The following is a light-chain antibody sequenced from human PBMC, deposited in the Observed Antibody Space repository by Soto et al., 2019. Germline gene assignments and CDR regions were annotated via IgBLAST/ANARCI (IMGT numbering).Light chain of an antibody. V-gene: IGKV1-9*01. CDR3: QQLNSYPLT. CDR1: QGISSY. J-gene: IGKJ3*01. Sequence: DIQLTQSPSFLSASVGDRVTITCRASQGISSYLAWYQQKPGKAPKLLIYAASTLQSGVPSRFSGSGSGTEFTLTISSLQTEDFANYYCQQLNSYPLTFGPGTKVDIK. CDR2: AAS.